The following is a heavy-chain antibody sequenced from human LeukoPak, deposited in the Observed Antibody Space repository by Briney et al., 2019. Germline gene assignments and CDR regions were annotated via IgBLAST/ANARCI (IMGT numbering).Heavy chain of an antibody. CDR3: ARVPTDSSGWYHLDY. J-gene: IGHJ4*02. CDR1: GYTFTAYH. CDR2: INPSGGST. D-gene: IGHD6-19*01. V-gene: IGHV1-46*01. Sequence: ASVKVSCKASGYTFTAYHIHWVRHAPGQGLEWMGIINPSGGSTTYAQKFQGRVAMTSDTSTSTVYMELSSPRSDDTAVYFCARVPTDSSGWYHLDYWGQGTLVTVSS.